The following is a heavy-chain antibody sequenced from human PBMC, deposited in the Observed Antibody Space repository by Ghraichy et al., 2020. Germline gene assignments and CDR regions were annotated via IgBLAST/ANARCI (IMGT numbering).Heavy chain of an antibody. CDR1: GASISGFY. Sequence: SETLSLTCTVSGASISGFYWSWIRQPPGKGLEWIGHIYYSGTTNYSPSLKSRLTLSVDRSQNLVSLRLSSVTSADTAVYYCARVPTMFGVAPWGMDIGGQGPTGTVS. J-gene: IGHJ6*02. CDR3: ARVPTMFGVAPWGMDI. CDR2: IYYSGTT. D-gene: IGHD3-3*01. V-gene: IGHV4-59*01.